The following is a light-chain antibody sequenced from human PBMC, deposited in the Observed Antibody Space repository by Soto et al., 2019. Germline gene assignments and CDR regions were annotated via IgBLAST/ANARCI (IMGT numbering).Light chain of an antibody. CDR1: QSVTTF. J-gene: IGKJ4*01. Sequence: EIVLTQSPVTLSLSPGERATLSCRANQSVTTFLAWYQQKPGQAPRLLIYDASKRATGMPGRFSGSGSGTDFTLTISRLEPEDFALYYCQQRTNWPLTFGGGTKVEIK. V-gene: IGKV3-11*01. CDR3: QQRTNWPLT. CDR2: DAS.